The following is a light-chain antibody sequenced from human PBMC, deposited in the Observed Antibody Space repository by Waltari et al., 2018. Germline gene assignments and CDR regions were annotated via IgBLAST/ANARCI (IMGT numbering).Light chain of an antibody. CDR2: SNN. CDR3: AAWDDSLNGLYV. Sequence: QSVLPQPPSASGTPGPRVTISCSGSSSSIGSNTVTWYQQLLGTAPKLLIYSNNQRPSGVPDRFSGSKSGTSAPLAISGLQSEDEADYYCAAWDDSLNGLYVFGTGTKVTVL. J-gene: IGLJ1*01. CDR1: SSSIGSNT. V-gene: IGLV1-44*01.